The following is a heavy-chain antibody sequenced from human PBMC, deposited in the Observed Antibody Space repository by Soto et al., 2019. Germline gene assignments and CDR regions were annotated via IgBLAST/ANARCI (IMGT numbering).Heavy chain of an antibody. D-gene: IGHD1-1*01. CDR3: ATQTYSYNWHH. CDR1: SGSISSRNW. J-gene: IGHJ5*02. Sequence: QVQLQESGPGLVKPSGTLSLTCGVSSGSISSRNWWSWVRQPPGKGLEWIGEICHSGRTNYNPSLESRVPMSVDKSRNQFYLKLNFVTAADTAVYYCATQTYSYNWHHWGQGTLVTVSS. CDR2: ICHSGRT. V-gene: IGHV4-4*02.